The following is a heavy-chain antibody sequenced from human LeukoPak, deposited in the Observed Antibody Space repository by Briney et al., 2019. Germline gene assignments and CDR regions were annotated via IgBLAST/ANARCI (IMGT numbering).Heavy chain of an antibody. V-gene: IGHV3-48*03. CDR3: ARDYGGSSPFDY. CDR1: GFTFGSYE. Sequence: PGGSLRLSCAASGFTFGSYEMHWVRQAPGKGLEWVSYISSSGSTIYYADSVKGRFTISRDNANNSLYLQMNSLRAEDTAVYYCARDYGGSSPFDYWGQGTLITVSS. CDR2: ISSSGSTI. D-gene: IGHD4-23*01. J-gene: IGHJ4*02.